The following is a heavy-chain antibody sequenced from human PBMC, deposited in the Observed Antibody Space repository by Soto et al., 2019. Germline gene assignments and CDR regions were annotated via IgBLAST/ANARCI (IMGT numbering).Heavy chain of an antibody. CDR3: ARDYEGYYYYMDV. Sequence: ETLSLTCAVYGGSFSGYYWSWIRQPPGKGLEWIGEINHSGSTNYNPSLKSRVTMSVDTSKNQFSLKLSSVTAADTAVYYCARDYEGYYYYMDVWGKGTTVTVSS. D-gene: IGHD3-3*01. CDR1: GGSFSGYY. V-gene: IGHV4-34*01. J-gene: IGHJ6*03. CDR2: INHSGST.